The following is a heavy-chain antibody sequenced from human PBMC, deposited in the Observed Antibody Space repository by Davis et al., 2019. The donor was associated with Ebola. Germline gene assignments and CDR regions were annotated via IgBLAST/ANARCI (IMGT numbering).Heavy chain of an antibody. CDR1: GGTFSSYT. D-gene: IGHD5-18*01. CDR2: IIPMFGTA. V-gene: IGHV1-69*13. CDR3: AREGWRDTAMVTPFDY. Sequence: SVKVSCKASGGTFSSYTISWVRQAPGQGLEWMGGIIPMFGTANYAQKFQGRVTITADESTRTAHMELSSLRSEDTAVYYCAREGWRDTAMVTPFDYWGQGTLVTVSS. J-gene: IGHJ4*02.